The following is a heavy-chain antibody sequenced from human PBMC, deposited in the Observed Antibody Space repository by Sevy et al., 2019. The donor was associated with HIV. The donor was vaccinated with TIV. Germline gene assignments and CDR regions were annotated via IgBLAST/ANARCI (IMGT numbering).Heavy chain of an antibody. V-gene: IGHV3-30-3*01. CDR3: AREGYDFLSGYWKDAFDI. D-gene: IGHD3-3*01. CDR2: ISYDGSNK. CDR1: GFTFSSYA. J-gene: IGHJ3*02. Sequence: GGSLRLSCAASGFTFSSYAMHWVRQAPGKGLEWVAVISYDGSNKYYADSVKGRFTISRDNSKNTLYLQMNSLRAEDTAVYYCAREGYDFLSGYWKDAFDIWGQGTMVTVSS.